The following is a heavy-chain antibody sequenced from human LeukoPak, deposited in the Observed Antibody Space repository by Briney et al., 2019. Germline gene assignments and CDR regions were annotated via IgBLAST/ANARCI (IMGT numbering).Heavy chain of an antibody. J-gene: IGHJ6*03. CDR3: VKRGGTESFYYYYYMDV. V-gene: IGHV3-23*01. CDR2: ISRSGGTT. D-gene: IGHD2-15*01. CDR1: GFTFSSYD. Sequence: GGSLRLSCAASGFTFSSYDMTWVRQTPGKGLEWVALISRSGGTTYYADSVKGRFTISRDSSKNTLYLQMNSLRAEDTAEYYCVKRGGTESFYYYYYMDVWGKGTTVTVSS.